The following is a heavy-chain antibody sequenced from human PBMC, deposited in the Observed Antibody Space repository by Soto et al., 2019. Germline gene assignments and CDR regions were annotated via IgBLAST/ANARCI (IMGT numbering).Heavy chain of an antibody. CDR2: IWYDGSNK. CDR3: ARDRRFLEWLVYGMDV. Sequence: LRLSCAASGFTFSSYGMHWVRQAPGKGLEWVAVIWYDGSNKYYADSVKGRFTISRDNSKNTLYLQMNSLRAEDTAVYYCARDRRFLEWLVYGMDVWGQGTTVTVSS. J-gene: IGHJ6*02. D-gene: IGHD3-3*01. CDR1: GFTFSSYG. V-gene: IGHV3-33*01.